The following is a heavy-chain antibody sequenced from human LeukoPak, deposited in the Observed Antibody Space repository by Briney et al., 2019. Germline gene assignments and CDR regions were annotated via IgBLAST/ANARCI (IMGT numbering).Heavy chain of an antibody. CDR3: ARERDGRFFDY. V-gene: IGHV3-7*01. Sequence: GGPLRLSCEVSGLIFRSYWMSWVRQAPGKGLEWVANINQEGSEKYFEDSVKGRFTISRDNAKNSLHLQMNTLRAEDTAVYYCARERDGRFFDYWGQGTLVTVSS. CDR1: GLIFRSYW. D-gene: IGHD5-24*01. CDR2: INQEGSEK. J-gene: IGHJ4*02.